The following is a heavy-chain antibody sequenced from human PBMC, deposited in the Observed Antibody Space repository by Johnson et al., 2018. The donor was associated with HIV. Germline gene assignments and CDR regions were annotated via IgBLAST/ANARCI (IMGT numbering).Heavy chain of an antibody. CDR3: VRDGNYYDRSGYRVDAFDV. CDR1: GFTFDDYG. D-gene: IGHD3-22*01. V-gene: IGHV3-20*04. CDR2: INWNGGST. J-gene: IGHJ3*01. Sequence: VQLVESGGGVVQPGGSLRLSCAASGFTFDDYGMSWVRQAPGKGLEWVSGINWNGGSTGYADSVKGRFTISRDNSKNTLYLQMKSLRAEDTAVYYCVRDGNYYDRSGYRVDAFDVWGQGTMVTVSS.